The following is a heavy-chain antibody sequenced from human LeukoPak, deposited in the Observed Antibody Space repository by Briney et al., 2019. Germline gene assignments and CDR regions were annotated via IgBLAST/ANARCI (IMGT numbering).Heavy chain of an antibody. Sequence: GGSLTLSCAASGFKFSIYVMSWVRQAPGKGLEWVSLIRTDGTVYYPDSVKGRFSVFRDNSRNTLYLQINSLRADDTATYYCAKGGWVSPFEYWGQGSLVTVSS. V-gene: IGHV3-23*01. CDR2: IRTDGTV. D-gene: IGHD6-19*01. J-gene: IGHJ4*02. CDR1: GFKFSIYV. CDR3: AKGGWVSPFEY.